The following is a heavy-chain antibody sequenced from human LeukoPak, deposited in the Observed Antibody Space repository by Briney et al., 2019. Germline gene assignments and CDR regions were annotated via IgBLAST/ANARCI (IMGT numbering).Heavy chain of an antibody. CDR1: GDSVSSSSYY. J-gene: IGHJ4*02. CDR3: ARERRDGYNFFDY. D-gene: IGHD5-24*01. Sequence: SETLSLTCTVSGDSVSSSSYYWRWIRQPPGKGLEWIGYIYYSGSTNYNPLLKSRVTISVDTSKNQFSLQLSSVTAADTAVYYCARERRDGYNFFDYWGQGILVTVSS. CDR2: IYYSGST. V-gene: IGHV4-61*01.